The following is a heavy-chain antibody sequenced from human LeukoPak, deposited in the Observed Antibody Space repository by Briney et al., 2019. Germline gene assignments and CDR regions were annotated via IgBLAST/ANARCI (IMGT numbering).Heavy chain of an antibody. Sequence: GGSLRLSCAASGFTVSSNYMSWVRQAPGKGLEWVSVIYSGGSTYYADSVKGRFTISRDNSKNTLYLQMNSLRAEDTAVYYCARVPARYYDSSGLDYWGQGTLVTVS. CDR1: GFTVSSNY. CDR3: ARVPARYYDSSGLDY. V-gene: IGHV3-53*01. CDR2: IYSGGST. J-gene: IGHJ4*02. D-gene: IGHD3-22*01.